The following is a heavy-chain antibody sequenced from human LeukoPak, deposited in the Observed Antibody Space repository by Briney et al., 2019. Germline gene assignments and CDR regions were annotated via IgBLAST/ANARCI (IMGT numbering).Heavy chain of an antibody. Sequence: ASVKVSCKASGYTFTSYGISWVRQAPGQGLEWMGWISAYNGNTNYAQKLQGRVTMTTDTPTSTAYMELRSLRSDDTAVYYCARSDAQLGNDAFDIWGQGTMVTVSS. V-gene: IGHV1-18*01. D-gene: IGHD3-16*01. CDR3: ARSDAQLGNDAFDI. J-gene: IGHJ3*02. CDR1: GYTFTSYG. CDR2: ISAYNGNT.